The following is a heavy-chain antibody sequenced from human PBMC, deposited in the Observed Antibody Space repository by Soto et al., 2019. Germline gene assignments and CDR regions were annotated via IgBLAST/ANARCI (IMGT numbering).Heavy chain of an antibody. V-gene: IGHV1-46*03. CDR1: GYTFTSYY. J-gene: IGHJ6*02. Sequence: ASVKVSCKASGYTFTSYYMHWVRQAPGQGLEWMGIINPSGGSTSYAQKFQGRVTMTRDTSTSTVYMELSSLRSEDTAVYYCARDYYDSSGSMGPRYYYYYYGMDVWGQGTTVTVSS. CDR2: INPSGGST. D-gene: IGHD3-22*01. CDR3: ARDYYDSSGSMGPRYYYYYYGMDV.